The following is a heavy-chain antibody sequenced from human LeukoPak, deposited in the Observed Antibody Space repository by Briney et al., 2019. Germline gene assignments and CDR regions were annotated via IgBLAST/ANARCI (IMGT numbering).Heavy chain of an antibody. Sequence: ASVKVSCKASGYMFTGYYMHWVRQAPGQRLEWMGWINPNSGGTNYAQKFQGRVTMTRDTSINTAYMELSSLRSDDTALYYCARVYSSLGPSNYWGQGTLVIVSS. CDR1: GYMFTGYY. CDR3: ARVYSSLGPSNY. V-gene: IGHV1-2*02. CDR2: INPNSGGT. J-gene: IGHJ4*02. D-gene: IGHD6-19*01.